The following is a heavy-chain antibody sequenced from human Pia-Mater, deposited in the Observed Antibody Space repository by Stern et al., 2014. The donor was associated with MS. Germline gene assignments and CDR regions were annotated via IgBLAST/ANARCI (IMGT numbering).Heavy chain of an antibody. CDR2: CDPEDGET. J-gene: IGHJ4*02. CDR3: ATDLRVRGVIIRDY. V-gene: IGHV1-24*01. CDR1: GYPLTELS. D-gene: IGHD3-10*01. Sequence: QLVQSGAEVKKPGASVTVSCKVSGYPLTELSRHWVRQAPGKWLEWMGGCDPEDGETSYAQKFQGRVTMTEDTSTDTAYMELSSLRSEDTAVYYCATDLRVRGVIIRDYSGQGTLVTVSS.